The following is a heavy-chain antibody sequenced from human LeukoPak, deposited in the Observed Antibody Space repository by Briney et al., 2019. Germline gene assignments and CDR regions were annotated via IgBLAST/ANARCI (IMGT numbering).Heavy chain of an antibody. V-gene: IGHV3-23*01. D-gene: IGHD2-2*01. CDR2: TGSTGVST. CDR1: GFTFSSYA. CDR3: GKDPGVVPAHYFDY. Sequence: PGGSLRLSCAASGFTFSSYAMNWVRQAPGKGLEWVSATGSTGVSTFYADSVKGRFTVSRDNSKNTLSLQMNSLRAEDTAVYYCGKDPGVVPAHYFDYWGQGILVTVSS. J-gene: IGHJ4*02.